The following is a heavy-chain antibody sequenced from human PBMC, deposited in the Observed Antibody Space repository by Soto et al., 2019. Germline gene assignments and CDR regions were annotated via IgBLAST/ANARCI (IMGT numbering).Heavy chain of an antibody. Sequence: ASVKVSCKASGYTFTGYYMHWVRQAPGQGLEWMGWINPNSGGTNYAQKFQGRVTMTRDTSISTAYMELSRLRSDDTAVYYCARAGSSNFYYYYGMDVWGQGTTVTVSS. CDR2: INPNSGGT. J-gene: IGHJ6*02. CDR1: GYTFTGYY. V-gene: IGHV1-2*02. D-gene: IGHD2-15*01. CDR3: ARAGSSNFYYYYGMDV.